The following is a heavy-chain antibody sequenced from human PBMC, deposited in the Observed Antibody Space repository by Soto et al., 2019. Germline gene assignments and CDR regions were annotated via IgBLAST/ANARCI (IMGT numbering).Heavy chain of an antibody. J-gene: IGHJ6*02. CDR1: GYTFTSYY. CDR3: ARSGYCTNGVCYRHYGMDV. Sequence: ASVKVSCKASGYTFTSYYMHWVRQAPGQGLEWMGIINPSGGSTSYAQKFQGRVTMTRDTSTSAVYMELSSLRSEDTAVYYCARSGYCTNGVCYRHYGMDVWGQGTTVTVSS. D-gene: IGHD2-8*01. V-gene: IGHV1-46*01. CDR2: INPSGGST.